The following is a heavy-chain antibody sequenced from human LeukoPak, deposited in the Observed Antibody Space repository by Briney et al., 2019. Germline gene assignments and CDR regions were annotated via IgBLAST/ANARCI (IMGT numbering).Heavy chain of an antibody. V-gene: IGHV3-48*03. J-gene: IGHJ3*02. D-gene: IGHD3-3*01. CDR3: ARVGTIFGVGRAFDI. Sequence: PGGSLRLSCAASGFTFSSYEMNWVRQAPGKGLEWVSYISSSGSTIYYADSVKGRFTISRDNAKNSLYLQMNSLRAEDTAVYYCARVGTIFGVGRAFDIWGQGTMVTVSS. CDR2: ISSSGSTI. CDR1: GFTFSSYE.